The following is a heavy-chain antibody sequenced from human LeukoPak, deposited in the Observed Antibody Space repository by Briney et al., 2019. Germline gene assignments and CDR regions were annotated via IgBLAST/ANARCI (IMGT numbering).Heavy chain of an antibody. V-gene: IGHV1-2*02. D-gene: IGHD3-22*01. CDR2: IKPDSGGT. J-gene: IGHJ4*02. Sequence: ASVKVSCKASGYTFTDYYIHWVRQAPGQGLEWMGWIKPDSGGTNYAQNFQGRVTMTRDTSTNTAYMELSRLKSDDTAVYYCARGKHFDSNGYYEAFYFDHWGQGTLVTVSS. CDR1: GYTFTDYY. CDR3: ARGKHFDSNGYYEAFYFDH.